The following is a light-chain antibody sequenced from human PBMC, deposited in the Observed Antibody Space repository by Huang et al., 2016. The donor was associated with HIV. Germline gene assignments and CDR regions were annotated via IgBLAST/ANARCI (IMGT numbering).Light chain of an antibody. J-gene: IGKJ2*01. Sequence: EVVLTQSPGTLSLSPGERAPLSCRASQSVNTNFLAWYQHTPGRAPRLLIYGASSRAAGIPDRFSGSGSKTNFTLTISRLEPEDFAVYYCQQYGSSPTTFGQGTNLEIK. CDR3: QQYGSSPTT. CDR2: GAS. V-gene: IGKV3-20*01. CDR1: QSVNTNF.